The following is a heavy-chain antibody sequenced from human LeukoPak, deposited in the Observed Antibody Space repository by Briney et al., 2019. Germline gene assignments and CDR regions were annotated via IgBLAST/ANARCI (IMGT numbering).Heavy chain of an antibody. D-gene: IGHD2-15*01. CDR1: GYTFTDYY. CDR2: INPNSGGT. V-gene: IGHV1-2*02. Sequence: ASVKVFCKTSGYTFTDYYMHWVRQAPGEELEWMGWINPNSGGTNYAQKFQGGVTMTRDTAISTAYRELSRLRSDDTAVYYCASNVLAATLDYWGQGTLVTVSS. CDR3: ASNVLAATLDY. J-gene: IGHJ4*02.